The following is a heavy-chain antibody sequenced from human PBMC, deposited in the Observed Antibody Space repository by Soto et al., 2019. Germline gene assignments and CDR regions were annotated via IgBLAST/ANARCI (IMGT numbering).Heavy chain of an antibody. D-gene: IGHD6-6*01. J-gene: IGHJ6*02. Sequence: QVQLVQSGAEVKKPGSSVKVSCKASGGTFSSYAISWVRQAPGQGLEWMGGIIPIFGTADYAQRFQGRVTITADESTSTACLALPSLRSEDTAVYYCATPRSSSAYYCGMDVWGQGTTVTVSS. V-gene: IGHV1-69*12. CDR3: ATPRSSSAYYCGMDV. CDR1: GGTFSSYA. CDR2: IIPIFGTA.